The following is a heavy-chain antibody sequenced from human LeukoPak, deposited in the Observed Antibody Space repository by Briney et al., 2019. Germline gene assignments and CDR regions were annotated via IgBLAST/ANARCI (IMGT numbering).Heavy chain of an antibody. V-gene: IGHV3-23*01. Sequence: GGSLRLSCAASGSTFSSYGMSWVRQAPGKGLEWVSAISGSGDSTYYADSVKGRFTISRDNSKNTLYLQMNSLRAENTAVYYCAKDLNLWRLTDYFDYWGQGTLVTVSS. CDR1: GSTFSSYG. CDR2: ISGSGDST. J-gene: IGHJ4*02. D-gene: IGHD3-16*01. CDR3: AKDLNLWRLTDYFDY.